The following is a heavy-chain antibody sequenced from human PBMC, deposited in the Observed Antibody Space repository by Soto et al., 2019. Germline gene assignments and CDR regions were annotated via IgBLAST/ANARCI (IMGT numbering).Heavy chain of an antibody. J-gene: IGHJ5*02. D-gene: IGHD3-10*01. CDR2: IYYSGST. CDR1: GGSISSSSYY. Sequence: PSETLSLTCTVSGGSISSSSYYWGWIRQPPGKGLEWIGSIYYSGSTYYNPSLKSRVTISVDTSKNQFSLKLSSVTAADTAVYYCARSLWFGELFHTPGTNWFDPWGQGTLVTVSS. CDR3: ARSLWFGELFHTPGTNWFDP. V-gene: IGHV4-39*01.